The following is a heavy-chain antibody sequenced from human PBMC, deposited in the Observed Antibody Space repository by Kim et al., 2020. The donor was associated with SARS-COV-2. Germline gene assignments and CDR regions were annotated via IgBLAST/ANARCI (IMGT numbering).Heavy chain of an antibody. CDR1: GYTFTGYY. V-gene: IGHV1-2*02. Sequence: ASVKVSCKASGYTFTGYYMHWVRQAPGQGLEWMGWINPNSGGTNYAQKFQGRVTMTRDTSISTAYMELSRLRSDDTAVYYCAREVGSSNPPRDDYGLTGPYFDYWGQGTLVTVSS. D-gene: IGHD4-17*01. CDR2: INPNSGGT. J-gene: IGHJ4*02. CDR3: AREVGSSNPPRDDYGLTGPYFDY.